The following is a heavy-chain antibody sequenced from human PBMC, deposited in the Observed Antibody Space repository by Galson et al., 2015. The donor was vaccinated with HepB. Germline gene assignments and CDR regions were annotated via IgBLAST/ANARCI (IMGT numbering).Heavy chain of an antibody. CDR3: VKDLLAVAPTFDY. D-gene: IGHD6-19*01. CDR2: ISSNGGST. V-gene: IGHV3-64D*06. Sequence: SLRLSCAASGFTFSSYAMHWVRQAPGKGLEYVSAISSNGGSTYYADSVKGRFTISRDNSKNTLYLQMSSLRAEDTAVYYCVKDLLAVAPTFDYWGQGTLVTVSS. J-gene: IGHJ4*02. CDR1: GFTFSSYA.